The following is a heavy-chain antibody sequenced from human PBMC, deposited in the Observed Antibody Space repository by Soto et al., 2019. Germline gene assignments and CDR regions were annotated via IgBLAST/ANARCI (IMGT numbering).Heavy chain of an antibody. CDR1: GGTFSSYA. CDR2: IIPIFGTA. CDR3: ARAALNVDTATHHYYYGMDV. D-gene: IGHD5-18*01. J-gene: IGHJ6*02. Sequence: QVQLVQSGAEVKKPGSSVKVSCKASGGTFSSYAISWVRQAPGQGLEWMGGIIPIFGTANYAQKFQGRVTITADESTSTAYMELSSLRSEDTAVYYCARAALNVDTATHHYYYGMDVWGQGTTLTVSS. V-gene: IGHV1-69*01.